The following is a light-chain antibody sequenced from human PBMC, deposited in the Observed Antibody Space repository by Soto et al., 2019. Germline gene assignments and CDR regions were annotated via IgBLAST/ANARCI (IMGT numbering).Light chain of an antibody. V-gene: IGLV2-14*03. CDR1: SSDVGAYNY. Sequence: QSVLTQPASVSGSPGQSITISCTGTSSDVGAYNYVSWYQHHPGNAPKLMIYDVSNRPSGVSNRFSGSKSGNTASLTISGLQAEDEADYYWSSYTSSSTDVFGTGTKVTVL. CDR2: DVS. J-gene: IGLJ1*01. CDR3: SSYTSSSTDV.